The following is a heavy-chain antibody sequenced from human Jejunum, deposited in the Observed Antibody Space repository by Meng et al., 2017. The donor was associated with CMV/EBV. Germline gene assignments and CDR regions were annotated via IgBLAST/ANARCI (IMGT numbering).Heavy chain of an antibody. CDR3: ATDDVQYDRAYDGY. Sequence: GFTFPGSVLHWVRQARGPRLEWIGWIMAGSGNTNYAQKFQGRVTIARDMSTNTAYMDLSSLKSEDTAVYYCATDDVQYDRAYDGYWGQGTLVTVSS. V-gene: IGHV1-58*01. CDR1: GFTFPGSV. D-gene: IGHD3-10*02. J-gene: IGHJ4*02. CDR2: IMAGSGNT.